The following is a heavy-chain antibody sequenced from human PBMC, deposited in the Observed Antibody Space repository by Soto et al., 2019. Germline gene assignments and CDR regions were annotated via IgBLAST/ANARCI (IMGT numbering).Heavy chain of an antibody. V-gene: IGHV2-5*01. D-gene: IGHD6-13*01. J-gene: IGHJ4*02. Sequence: GSGPTLVNPTQTLTLTCTFSGFSLSTSGVGVGWIRQPPGKALEWLALIYWNDDKRYSPSLKSRLTITKDTSKNQVVLTMTNMDPVDTATYYCAHRRSGYSSSWYGGVDYWGQGTLVIVSS. CDR1: GFSLSTSGVG. CDR3: AHRRSGYSSSWYGGVDY. CDR2: IYWNDDK.